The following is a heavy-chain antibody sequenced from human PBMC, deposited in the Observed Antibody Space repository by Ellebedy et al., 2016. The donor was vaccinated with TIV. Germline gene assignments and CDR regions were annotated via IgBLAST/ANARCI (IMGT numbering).Heavy chain of an antibody. CDR2: IKQDGSEK. J-gene: IGHJ4*02. V-gene: IGHV3-7*03. Sequence: GESLKISCAASGFTFSSYGMHWVRQAPGKGLEWVANIKQDGSEKYYVDSVKGRFTISRDNAKNSLFLHMSSLRAEDTAVYYCARGRIMDWGQGTLVTVSS. CDR3: ARGRIMD. CDR1: GFTFSSYG.